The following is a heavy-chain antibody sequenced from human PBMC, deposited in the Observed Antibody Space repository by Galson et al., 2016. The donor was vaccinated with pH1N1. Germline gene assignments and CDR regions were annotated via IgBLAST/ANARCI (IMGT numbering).Heavy chain of an antibody. V-gene: IGHV4-38-2*01. CDR2: LYHSGST. D-gene: IGHD5-12*01. CDR3: ATYIVAPLFDAFDI. CDR1: GYSISSGYY. Sequence: LSLTCAVSGYSISSGYYWAWIRQPPGKGLEWIGSLYHSGSTYYNPSLKSRVTLSVDTSKNQFSLNLNSVTAADTAVYYCATYIVAPLFDAFDIWGQGTMVTVSS. J-gene: IGHJ3*02.